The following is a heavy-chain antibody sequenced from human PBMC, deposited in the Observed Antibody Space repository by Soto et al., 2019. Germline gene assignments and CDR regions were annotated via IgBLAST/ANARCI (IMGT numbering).Heavy chain of an antibody. Sequence: QVQLVQSGAEVKKPGASVKVSCKASGYTFTGYYMHWVRQAPGQGLEWMGWINPNSGGTNYAQKFQGRVTMTRDTSISTAYMELSRLRSDDTAVYYCARSYCSGGSCYYYYYGMDVWGQGTTVTVSS. CDR3: ARSYCSGGSCYYYYYGMDV. J-gene: IGHJ6*02. CDR1: GYTFTGYY. D-gene: IGHD2-15*01. V-gene: IGHV1-2*02. CDR2: INPNSGGT.